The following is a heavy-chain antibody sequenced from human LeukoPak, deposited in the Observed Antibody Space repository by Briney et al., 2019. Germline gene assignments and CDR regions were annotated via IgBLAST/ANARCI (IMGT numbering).Heavy chain of an antibody. D-gene: IGHD4-17*01. CDR2: INPNSGGT. V-gene: IGHV1-2*06. CDR1: GYTFTGYY. Sequence: ASVKVSCKASGYTFTGYYMHWVRQAPGQGLEWMGRINPNSGGTDYAQKFQGRVTMTRDTSISTAYMELSRLRSDDTAVYYCALTTTGTNDAFDIWGQGTMVTVSS. J-gene: IGHJ3*02. CDR3: ALTTTGTNDAFDI.